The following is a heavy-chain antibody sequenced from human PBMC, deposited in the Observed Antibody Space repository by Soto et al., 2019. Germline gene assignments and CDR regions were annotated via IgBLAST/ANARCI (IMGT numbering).Heavy chain of an antibody. V-gene: IGHV6-1*01. D-gene: IGHD3-10*01. J-gene: IGHJ4*02. CDR3: TREAPYGRFDY. CDR1: GDNVSSDSAA. Sequence: SQTLSLTCAISGDNVSSDSAAWNWVRPSPSRGLEWLGRTYYRSKWSSNYAESVKSRINISPDTSKNQVSLQLNSVSPEDTAVYYCTREAPYGRFDYWGQGTLVTVSS. CDR2: TYYRSKWSS.